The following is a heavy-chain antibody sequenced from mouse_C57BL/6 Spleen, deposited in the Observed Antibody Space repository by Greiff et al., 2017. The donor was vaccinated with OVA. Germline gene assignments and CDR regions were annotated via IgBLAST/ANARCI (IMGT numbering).Heavy chain of an antibody. CDR2: IYPRSGNT. Sequence: QVQLQQSGAELARPGASVKLSCKASGYTFTSYGISWVKQRTGQGLEWIGEIYPRSGNTYYNEKFKGKATLTADKSSSTAYRELRSLTSEDSAVYFCARGGVVAEDYAMDYWGQGTSVTVSS. J-gene: IGHJ4*01. CDR3: ARGGVVAEDYAMDY. D-gene: IGHD1-1*01. CDR1: GYTFTSYG. V-gene: IGHV1-81*01.